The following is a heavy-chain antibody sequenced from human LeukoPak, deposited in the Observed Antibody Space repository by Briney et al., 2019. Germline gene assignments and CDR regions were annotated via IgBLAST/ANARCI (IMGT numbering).Heavy chain of an antibody. CDR2: IIPIFGTA. D-gene: IGHD1-26*01. Sequence: ASVKVSCKAPGGTFSSYAISWVRQAPGQGLEWMGGIIPIFGTANYAQKFQGRVTITADESTSTAYMELSSLRSEDTAVYYCARLGQWEPGDAFDIWGQGTMVTVSS. J-gene: IGHJ3*02. V-gene: IGHV1-69*13. CDR1: GGTFSSYA. CDR3: ARLGQWEPGDAFDI.